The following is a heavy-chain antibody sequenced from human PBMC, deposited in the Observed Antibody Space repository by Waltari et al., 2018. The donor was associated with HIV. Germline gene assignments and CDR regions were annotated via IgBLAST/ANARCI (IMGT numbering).Heavy chain of an antibody. V-gene: IGHV4-39*01. CDR3: VTYCGGDCYSGYYYGMDV. CDR2: VYYSGST. CDR1: GGSIRRSSYY. J-gene: IGHJ6*04. Sequence: QLQLQESGPGLVQPSETLSLTCTVSGGSIRRSSYYWAWIRQPPGKGLEWIGSVYYSGSTYYDPSRKSRVTISADTSKGQFSLKVSSVTAADTAVYYCVTYCGGDCYSGYYYGMDVWGKGTTVTVSS. D-gene: IGHD2-21*02.